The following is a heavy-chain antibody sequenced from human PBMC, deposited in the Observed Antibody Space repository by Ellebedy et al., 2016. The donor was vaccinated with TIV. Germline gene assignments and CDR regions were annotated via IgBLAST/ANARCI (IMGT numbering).Heavy chain of an antibody. V-gene: IGHV5-51*01. CDR3: ARRQLDPRSPWFGAFDI. J-gene: IGHJ3*02. CDR2: IYSGDSDT. D-gene: IGHD3-10*01. Sequence: GESLKISXRGSGYTFSSYWIGWVRQMPGQGLEWMGIIYSGDSDTRYSPSFQGQVTISADKSTSTAYLQWRSLKASDTAMYYCARRQLDPRSPWFGAFDIWGQGTMVTVPS. CDR1: GYTFSSYW.